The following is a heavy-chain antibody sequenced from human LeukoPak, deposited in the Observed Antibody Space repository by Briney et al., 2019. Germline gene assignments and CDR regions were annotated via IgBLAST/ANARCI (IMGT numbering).Heavy chain of an antibody. V-gene: IGHV3-48*03. D-gene: IGHD3-10*01. Sequence: PGGSLRLSCAASGFPFSSYEMNWVRQAPGKGLEWVSYIDISGSTIYYADSVKGRFTISRDNSKNTLYLQMNSLRAEDTAVCYCARDLRLFGPPDDYWGQGTLVTVSS. CDR2: IDISGSTI. CDR1: GFPFSSYE. J-gene: IGHJ4*02. CDR3: ARDLRLFGPPDDY.